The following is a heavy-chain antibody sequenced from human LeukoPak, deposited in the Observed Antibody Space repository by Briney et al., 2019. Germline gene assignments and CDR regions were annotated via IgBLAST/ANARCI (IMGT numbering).Heavy chain of an antibody. CDR1: GFTFSSYD. V-gene: IGHV3-23*01. D-gene: IGHD4-17*01. CDR3: AKDLTTVTTRRYSFDT. J-gene: IGHJ4*02. CDR2: ISGSGGST. Sequence: GGSLRLSCAASGFTFSSYDMSWVRQAPGKGLEWVSAISGSGGSTYYADSVKGRFTISRDNSKNTLYLQMNSLRAEDTAVYYCAKDLTTVTTRRYSFDTWGQGTLVTVSS.